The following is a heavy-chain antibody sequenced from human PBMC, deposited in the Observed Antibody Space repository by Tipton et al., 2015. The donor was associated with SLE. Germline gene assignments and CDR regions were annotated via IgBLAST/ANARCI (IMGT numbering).Heavy chain of an antibody. V-gene: IGHV3-48*04. CDR1: GFTFSSYA. CDR3: ASPADIAAAGTVGY. CDR2: ISSSGSTI. J-gene: IGHJ4*02. D-gene: IGHD6-13*01. Sequence: GSLRLSCAASGFTFSSYAMSWVRQAPGKGLEWVSYISSSGSTIYYADSVKGRFTISRDNAKNSLYLQMNSLRAEDTAAYYCASPADIAAAGTVGYWGQGTLVTVSS.